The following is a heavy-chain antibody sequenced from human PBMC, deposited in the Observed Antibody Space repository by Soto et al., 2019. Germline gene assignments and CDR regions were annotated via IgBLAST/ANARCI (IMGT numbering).Heavy chain of an antibody. J-gene: IGHJ6*02. CDR1: GYTFTSYG. V-gene: IGHV1-18*01. CDR2: ISAYNGNT. CDR3: ARDQPIYYYYYGMDV. Sequence: EASVKVSCKASGYTFTSYGISWVRQAPGQGLEWMGWISAYNGNTNYAQKLQGRVTMTTDTSTSTAYMELRSLRSDDTAVYYCARDQPIYYYYYGMDVWGQGTTVTVSS.